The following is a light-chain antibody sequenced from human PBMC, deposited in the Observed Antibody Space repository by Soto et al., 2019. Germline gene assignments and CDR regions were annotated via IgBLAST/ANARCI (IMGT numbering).Light chain of an antibody. J-gene: IGKJ5*01. CDR2: GAS. Sequence: EIVLTQSPGTLSLSPGERATLSCRASQSVSSSYLAWYQQKPGQAPRPLIYGASSRATGIPDRFSGSGSGKDFTLTINKREPEDFALYDYHKYGSSPRTFDQDKRLAIK. CDR1: QSVSSSY. V-gene: IGKV3-20*01. CDR3: HKYGSSPRT.